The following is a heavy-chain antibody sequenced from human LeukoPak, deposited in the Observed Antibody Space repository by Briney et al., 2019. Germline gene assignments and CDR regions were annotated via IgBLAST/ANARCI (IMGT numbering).Heavy chain of an antibody. CDR3: ARSPYGDYHFER. J-gene: IGHJ5*02. D-gene: IGHD4-17*01. CDR2: TDPIGGST. Sequence: GASVKVSCKASGYTFTNYYIHWVRQAPGQGLEWMGITDPIGGSTNYAQKFQGRVTITADKSTSTAYMELSSLRSEDTAVYYCARSPYGDYHFERWGQGTLVTVSS. CDR1: GYTFTNYY. V-gene: IGHV1-46*01.